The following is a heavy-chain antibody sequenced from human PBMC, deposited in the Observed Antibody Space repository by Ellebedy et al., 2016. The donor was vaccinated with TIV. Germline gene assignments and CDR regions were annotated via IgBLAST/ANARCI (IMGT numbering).Heavy chain of an antibody. V-gene: IGHV3-21*01. CDR2: ISSSSSYI. CDR1: GFTFSSYS. Sequence: GESLKISCAASGFTFSSYSMNWVRQAPGKGLEWVSSISSSSSYIYYADSVKGRFTISRDNAKNSLYLQMNSLRAEDTAVYYCARVGEWELIDYWGQGTLVTVSS. J-gene: IGHJ4*02. CDR3: ARVGEWELIDY. D-gene: IGHD1-26*01.